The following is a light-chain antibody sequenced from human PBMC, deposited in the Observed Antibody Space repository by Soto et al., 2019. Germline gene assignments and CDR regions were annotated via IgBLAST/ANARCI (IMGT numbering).Light chain of an antibody. V-gene: IGKV3-20*01. CDR2: GAS. J-gene: IGKJ3*01. CDR1: QSVRSSQSVSSY. CDR3: QQYGTSPLT. Sequence: EIVLTQSPGTLSLSPGERATLSCRSSQSVRSSQSVSSYLAWYQQKPGQAPRLLIYGASNRATGIPDRFSGSGYGTDFTLTISSLEPEDFAVYYCQQYGTSPLTFGPGTKVGVK.